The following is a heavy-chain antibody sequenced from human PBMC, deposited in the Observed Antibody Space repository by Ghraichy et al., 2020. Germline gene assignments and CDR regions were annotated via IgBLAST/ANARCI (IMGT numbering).Heavy chain of an antibody. D-gene: IGHD4-23*01. CDR3: TSGYGGNSGDWYFDL. CDR2: IRSKANSYAT. J-gene: IGHJ2*01. V-gene: IGHV3-73*01. CDR1: GFTFSGSA. Sequence: GGSLRLSCAASGFTFSGSAVHWVRQASGKGLEWVGRIRSKANSYATTYAASVKGRFTISRDDSKNTAYLQMNSLKTEDTAVYYCTSGYGGNSGDWYFDLWGRGTLVTVSS.